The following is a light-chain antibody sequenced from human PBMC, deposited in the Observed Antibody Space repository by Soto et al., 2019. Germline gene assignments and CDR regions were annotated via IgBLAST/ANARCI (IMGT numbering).Light chain of an antibody. V-gene: IGLV4-69*01. CDR3: QTWDTGIHWV. J-gene: IGLJ3*02. CDR2: LNSDGSH. CDR1: SGHSSYA. Sequence: QAVVTQSPSASASLGASVKLTCTLSSGHSSYAIAWHQQQPEKGPRYLMKLNSDGSHSKGDGIPDRFSGSSSGAERYLTISSLQSEDEADYYCQTWDTGIHWVFRGGTKLTVL.